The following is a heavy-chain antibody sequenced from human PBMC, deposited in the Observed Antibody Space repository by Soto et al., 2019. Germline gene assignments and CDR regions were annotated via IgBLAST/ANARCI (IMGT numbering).Heavy chain of an antibody. CDR2: ISAYNGNT. J-gene: IGHJ5*02. D-gene: IGHD2-15*01. CDR3: ARDDLRMLYGSNVWFDP. V-gene: IGHV1-18*01. Sequence: ASVKVSCKASGYTFTSYGISWVRQAPGQGLEWMGWISAYNGNTNYAQKLQGRVTMTTDTSTSTAYMELRSLRSDDTAVYYCARDDLRMLYGSNVWFDPWGQGTLVTVSS. CDR1: GYTFTSYG.